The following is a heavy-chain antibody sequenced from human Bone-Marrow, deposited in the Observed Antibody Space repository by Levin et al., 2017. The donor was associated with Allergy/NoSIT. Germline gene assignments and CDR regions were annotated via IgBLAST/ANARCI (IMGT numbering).Heavy chain of an antibody. CDR3: ARDRELGY. J-gene: IGHJ4*02. D-gene: IGHD1-7*01. CDR1: GVSISNYY. V-gene: IGHV4-59*01. Sequence: PSETLSLTCSVSGVSISNYYWSWIRQPPGKGLEWIGCAYDGGSTSYNPSLTSRVTISLDTSKSQFSLKVTSVTAADTAVYYCARDRELGYWGQGTLVTVSS. CDR2: AYDGGST.